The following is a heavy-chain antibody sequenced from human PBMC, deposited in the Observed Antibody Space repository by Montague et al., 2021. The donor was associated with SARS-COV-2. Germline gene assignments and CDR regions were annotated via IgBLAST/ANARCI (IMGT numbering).Heavy chain of an antibody. CDR2: MYHTGST. CDR1: GDSVSSDNW. V-gene: IGHV4/OR15-8*01. D-gene: IGHD1-26*01. CDR3: ARKGSGRSDLAY. Sequence: SETLSLTCVVYGDSVSSDNWATMGRLPAWTRVTKSGGMYHTGSTKYKPSLKSRVSMSVDKSWNQFSLRLTSVTAADTAIYYCARKGSGRSDLAYWGQGTLVTVSS. J-gene: IGHJ4*02.